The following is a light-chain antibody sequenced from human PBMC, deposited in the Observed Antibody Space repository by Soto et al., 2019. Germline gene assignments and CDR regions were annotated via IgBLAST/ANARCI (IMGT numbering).Light chain of an antibody. CDR3: QQSYSTVIT. CDR2: AAS. CDR1: QSISSY. Sequence: DIQMTQSPSSLSASVGDRVTITCRASQSISSYLNWYQQKPEKAPKLLIYAASSLQSGVPSRFSGSGSGTDFTLTISSLQPEDFATYYCQQSYSTVITFGQGTRLEIK. V-gene: IGKV1-39*01. J-gene: IGKJ5*01.